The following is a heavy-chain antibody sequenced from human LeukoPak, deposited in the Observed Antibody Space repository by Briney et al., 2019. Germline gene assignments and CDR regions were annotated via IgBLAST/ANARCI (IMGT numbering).Heavy chain of an antibody. CDR2: IRFDGSND. V-gene: IGHV3-30*02. D-gene: IGHD3/OR15-3a*01. CDR1: GFTFSNSG. Sequence: PGGSLRLSCAASGFTFSNSGMHWVRQAPGKGLEGVALIRFDGSNDFYADSAKGRFTISRDNSKNTLYLQMNTLRTEDTAVYYCAKDPRFYGREWTGYFDYWGQGTLVTVSS. J-gene: IGHJ4*02. CDR3: AKDPRFYGREWTGYFDY.